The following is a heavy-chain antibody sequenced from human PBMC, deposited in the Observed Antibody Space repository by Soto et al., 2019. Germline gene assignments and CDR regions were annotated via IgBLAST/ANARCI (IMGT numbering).Heavy chain of an antibody. D-gene: IGHD1-20*01. J-gene: IGHJ5*02. V-gene: IGHV3-48*01. CDR2: ISSSSITI. CDR1: GFTFSSYS. Sequence: GGSLRLSCAASGFTFSSYSMSWVRQAPGKGLEWVSYISSSSITIYYADSVQGRFTISRDNAKNSLYLQMNSLRAEDTAVYYCARDPPGPYNWNVWFDPWGQGTLVTVSS. CDR3: ARDPPGPYNWNVWFDP.